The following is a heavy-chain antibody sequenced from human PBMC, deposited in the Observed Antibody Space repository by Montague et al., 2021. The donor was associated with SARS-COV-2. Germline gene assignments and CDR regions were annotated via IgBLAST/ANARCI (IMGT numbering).Heavy chain of an antibody. CDR3: ARAAGVFHIDLFLGPGH. CDR2: IYSGGST. D-gene: IGHD3-9*01. Sequence: SLRLSCAASGFTVSSNYMSWVRQAPGKGLEWVSVIYSGGSTYYADSVKGRFTISRDNSKNTLYLQMNSLRAEDTAIYFCARAAGVFHIDLFLGPGHWGQGTLVAVS. J-gene: IGHJ4*02. CDR1: GFTVSSNY. V-gene: IGHV3-53*01.